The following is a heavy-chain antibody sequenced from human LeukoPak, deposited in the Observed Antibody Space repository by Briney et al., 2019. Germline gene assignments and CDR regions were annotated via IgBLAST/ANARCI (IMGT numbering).Heavy chain of an antibody. J-gene: IGHJ5*02. D-gene: IGHD3-3*01. CDR2: INPNSSGT. Sequence: LGASVKVSCKASGGTFSSYAISWVRQAPGQGLEWMGWINPNSSGTNYAQKFQGRVTMTRDTSISTAYMELSRLRSDDTAVYYCARDGYYDFWSGYYVWGKAPNWFDPWGQGTLVTVSS. CDR3: ARDGYYDFWSGYYVWGKAPNWFDP. V-gene: IGHV1-2*03. CDR1: GGTFSSYA.